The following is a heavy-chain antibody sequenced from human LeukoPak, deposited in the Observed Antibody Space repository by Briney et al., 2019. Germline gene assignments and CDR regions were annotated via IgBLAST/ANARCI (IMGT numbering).Heavy chain of an antibody. J-gene: IGHJ4*02. Sequence: ASVKVSCKVSGYTLTELSMHWVRQAPGKGLEWMGGFDPEDGETIYAQKFQGRVTMTEVTSTDTAYMELSSLRSEDTAVYYCARSRLLLDYWGQGTLVTVSS. CDR2: FDPEDGET. V-gene: IGHV1-24*01. D-gene: IGHD2-21*02. CDR1: GYTLTELS. CDR3: ARSRLLLDY.